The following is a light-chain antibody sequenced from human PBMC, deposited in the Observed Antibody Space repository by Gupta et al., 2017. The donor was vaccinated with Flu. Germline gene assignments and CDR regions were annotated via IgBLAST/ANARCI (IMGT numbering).Light chain of an antibody. CDR3: QTWGTGSWV. V-gene: IGLV4-69*01. CDR1: SGHSSYA. CDR2: LNSDGSH. Sequence: QLVLTQSPSASASLGASVKLTCTLSSGHSSYAIAWHQQQPEKGPRYLMKLNSDGSHSKGDGIPDLFSGSSSGAGRYLTISSLQSEDEADYYCQTWGTGSWVFGGGTKLTVL. J-gene: IGLJ3*02.